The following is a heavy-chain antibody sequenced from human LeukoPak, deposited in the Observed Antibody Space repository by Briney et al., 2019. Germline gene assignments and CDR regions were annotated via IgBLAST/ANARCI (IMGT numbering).Heavy chain of an antibody. CDR2: ISWNSGSI. D-gene: IGHD4-17*01. V-gene: IGHV3-9*01. CDR3: AKETYGDYWNGAFDI. Sequence: PGRSLRLSCAASGFTFDDYAMHWVRQAPGKGLEWVSGISWNSGSIGYADSVKGRFTISRDNAKNSLYLQMNSLRAEDTALYYCAKETYGDYWNGAFDIWGQGTMVTVSS. CDR1: GFTFDDYA. J-gene: IGHJ3*02.